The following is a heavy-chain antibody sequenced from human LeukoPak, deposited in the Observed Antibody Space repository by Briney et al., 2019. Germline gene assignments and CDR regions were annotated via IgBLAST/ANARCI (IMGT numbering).Heavy chain of an antibody. Sequence: SQILSLTCAISGDSVSSNSVTWNWIRQSPSRGLEWLGRTYYRSTWYNDYAVSVRGRITVNPDTSKNQFSLHLNSVTPEDMAVYYCARGSSSSWTPGFDPWGQGTLVTVSS. CDR2: TYYRSTWYN. D-gene: IGHD6-13*01. CDR3: ARGSSSSWTPGFDP. J-gene: IGHJ5*02. CDR1: GDSVSSNSVT. V-gene: IGHV6-1*01.